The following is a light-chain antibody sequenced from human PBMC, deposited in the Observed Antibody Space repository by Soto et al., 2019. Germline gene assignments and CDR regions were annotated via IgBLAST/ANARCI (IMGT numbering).Light chain of an antibody. CDR2: DVS. CDR3: QQYGSSIT. Sequence: DIVWTQSPATLSVCPGERVALSCRASQSVSSNLAWYQQKPGQAPRLLIYDVSIRATGIPDRFSDSGSGTDFTLTISRLEPEDFAVYYCQQYGSSITFGQGTRLEIK. CDR1: QSVSSN. J-gene: IGKJ5*01. V-gene: IGKV3-20*01.